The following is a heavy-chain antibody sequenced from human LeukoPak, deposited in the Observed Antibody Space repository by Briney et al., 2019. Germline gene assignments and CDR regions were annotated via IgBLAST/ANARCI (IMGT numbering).Heavy chain of an antibody. V-gene: IGHV3-23*01. J-gene: IGHJ3*02. Sequence: PGGSLRLSCAASGFTFSSYAMSWVRQAPGKGLEWVSAISGSGGSTYYADSVKGRFTISRDNSKNTLYLQMNSLRAEDTAVYYCARTFANFYGSGSYVDAFDIWGQGTMVTVSS. CDR1: GFTFSSYA. D-gene: IGHD3-10*01. CDR3: ARTFANFYGSGSYVDAFDI. CDR2: ISGSGGST.